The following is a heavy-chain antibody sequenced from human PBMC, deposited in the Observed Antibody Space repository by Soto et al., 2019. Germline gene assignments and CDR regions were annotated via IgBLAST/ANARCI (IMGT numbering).Heavy chain of an antibody. CDR3: ARGGIGMVRTFDH. Sequence: EVQLVESGGGLLQPGGSLRLSCAASGFTVSSTYMSWVRQAPGKGLEWVSIIVSSGESVYADSVKGRFTISRDSSDNTVYMQMNSLKAEDTSVYYCARGGIGMVRTFDHWGQGTLVTVSS. D-gene: IGHD3-10*01. CDR2: IVSSGES. J-gene: IGHJ4*02. CDR1: GFTVSSTY. V-gene: IGHV3-53*01.